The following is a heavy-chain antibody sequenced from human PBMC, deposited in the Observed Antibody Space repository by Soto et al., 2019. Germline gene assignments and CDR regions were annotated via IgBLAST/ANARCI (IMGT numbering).Heavy chain of an antibody. D-gene: IGHD3-10*01. CDR2: SRNKARGYTT. CDR1: GFTFSDHH. J-gene: IGHJ3*01. Sequence: EVQRVESGGGLVQPCGSLRLSCAASGFTFSDHHIDWVRQAPGKGLEWVGRSRNKARGYTTEYAPSVKGRFTISRDASRSSVLLESYSLKIDDTAMYYCVRDDSRGDSSAFDLWGQGTMVTVSS. V-gene: IGHV3-72*01. CDR3: VRDDSRGDSSAFDL.